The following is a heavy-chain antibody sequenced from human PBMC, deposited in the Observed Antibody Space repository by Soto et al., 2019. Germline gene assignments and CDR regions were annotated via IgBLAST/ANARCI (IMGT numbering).Heavy chain of an antibody. CDR2: ISYDGSNK. D-gene: IGHD3-3*01. CDR1: GFTFSSYA. V-gene: IGHV3-30-3*01. CDR3: ARHEEVHRTIFGAGLFDY. Sequence: GGSLRLSCAASGFTFSSYAMHWVRQAPGKGLEWVAVISYDGSNKYYADSVKGRFTISRDNSKNTLYLQMNSLRAEDTAVYYCARHEEVHRTIFGAGLFDYWGQGTLVTVSS. J-gene: IGHJ4*02.